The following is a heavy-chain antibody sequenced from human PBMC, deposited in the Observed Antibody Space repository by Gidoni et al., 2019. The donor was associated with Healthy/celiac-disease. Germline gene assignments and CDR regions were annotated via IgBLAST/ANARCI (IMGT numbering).Heavy chain of an antibody. J-gene: IGHJ4*02. V-gene: IGHV3-23*01. Sequence: EVQLLESGGGLVQPGGSLSPSCSASGFTFSSYAMGWVRQAPGKGLEWVAAIRGSGGSTYYADSVKGRFTISRDNSKNTLYMQMNSLRAEDTAVYYCAKGKGSVTGTYFDYWGQGTLVTVSS. CDR3: AKGKGSVTGTYFDY. CDR2: IRGSGGST. CDR1: GFTFSSYA. D-gene: IGHD1-20*01.